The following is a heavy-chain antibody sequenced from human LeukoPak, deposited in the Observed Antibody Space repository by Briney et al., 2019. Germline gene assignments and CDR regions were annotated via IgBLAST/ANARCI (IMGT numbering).Heavy chain of an antibody. D-gene: IGHD3-10*01. CDR3: ARDDGSGVDY. CDR1: GFTFSNYA. Sequence: GGSLRLSCAASGFTFSNYAMSWIRQAPGKGLEWVSYISSSSGTIYYADSVKGRFTISRDNAKNSLYLQMNSLRAEDTAVYYCARDDGSGVDYWGQGTLVTVSS. J-gene: IGHJ4*02. V-gene: IGHV3-11*01. CDR2: ISSSSGTI.